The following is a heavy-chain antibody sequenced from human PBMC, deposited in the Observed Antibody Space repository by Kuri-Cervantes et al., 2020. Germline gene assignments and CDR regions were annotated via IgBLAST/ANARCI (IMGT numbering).Heavy chain of an antibody. J-gene: IGHJ4*02. CDR1: GFTFSRNW. CDR2: IKPDGSES. CDR3: ARDGADCSSTSCYGKDY. V-gene: IGHV3-7*01. Sequence: GESLKISFAASGFTFSRNWMSWVRQAPGKGLEWVANIKPDGSESYYVDSVRGRFTISRDNVKNSLYLQIDSLRVEDTAVYYCARDGADCSSTSCYGKDYWGQGTLVTVSS. D-gene: IGHD2-2*01.